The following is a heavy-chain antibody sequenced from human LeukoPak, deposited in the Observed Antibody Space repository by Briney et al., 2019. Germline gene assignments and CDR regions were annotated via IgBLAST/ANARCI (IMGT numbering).Heavy chain of an antibody. D-gene: IGHD1-26*01. CDR1: GFIFSSYV. Sequence: PGGSLRLSCAASGFIFSSYVMSWVRQVPGKGLVWVSAISGSGLSTYSADSVKGRFTISRDNSKNTLYLQMNSLRAEDTAVYYCAKHKGTLLGATDYWGQGTLVTVSS. CDR3: AKHKGTLLGATDY. CDR2: ISGSGLST. V-gene: IGHV3-23*01. J-gene: IGHJ4*02.